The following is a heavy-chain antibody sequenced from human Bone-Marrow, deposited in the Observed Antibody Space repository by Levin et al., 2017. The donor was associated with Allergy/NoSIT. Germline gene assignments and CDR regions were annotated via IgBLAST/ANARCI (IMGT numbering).Heavy chain of an antibody. CDR2: IYHTGDA. Sequence: SQTLSLTCTVSCGSMSRYYWSWIRQSPERGLEWIGYIYHTGDASYNPSLEGRVTISVDTPKNQFSLRLNSVTAADTALYYCARARDSFGYLPLDYWGQGTLVTVSS. CDR1: CGSMSRYY. J-gene: IGHJ4*02. CDR3: ARARDSFGYLPLDY. D-gene: IGHD5-18*01. V-gene: IGHV4-59*01.